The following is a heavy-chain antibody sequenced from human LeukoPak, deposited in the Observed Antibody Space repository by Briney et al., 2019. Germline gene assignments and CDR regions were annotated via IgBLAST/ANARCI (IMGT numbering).Heavy chain of an antibody. V-gene: IGHV4-4*07. CDR3: AREGTLFDY. J-gene: IGHJ4*02. CDR1: GGSFSGYY. D-gene: IGHD1-1*01. Sequence: SETLSLTCAVFGGSFSGYYWSWIRQPAGKGLEWIGRIYTSGSTNYNPSLKSRVTISVDTSKNQFSLKLSSVTAADTAVYYCAREGTLFDYWGQGTLVTVSS. CDR2: IYTSGST.